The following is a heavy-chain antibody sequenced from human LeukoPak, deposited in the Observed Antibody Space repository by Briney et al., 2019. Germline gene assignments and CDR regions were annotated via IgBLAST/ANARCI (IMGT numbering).Heavy chain of an antibody. Sequence: PSETLSLTCTVSGGSISSGSYYWRWIRQPAGKGLEWLGRMYSSGNTNYNPSLKSRVPISVDTSKNQFSLKLSSVTAADTAVYYCARFLNGVFDYWGQGTLVTVSS. V-gene: IGHV4-61*02. CDR3: ARFLNGVFDY. D-gene: IGHD3-10*01. J-gene: IGHJ4*02. CDR2: MYSSGNT. CDR1: GGSISSGSYY.